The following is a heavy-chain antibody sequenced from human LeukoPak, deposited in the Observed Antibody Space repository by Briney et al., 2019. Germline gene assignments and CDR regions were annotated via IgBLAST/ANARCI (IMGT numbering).Heavy chain of an antibody. D-gene: IGHD3-16*01. CDR1: GFTFRTFA. Sequence: GGSPRLSCAASGFTFRTFAMHWVRQAPGKGLEWVAVISYDGSDKYYADSVKGRFTISRDNSKNTLYLQMNSLRLDDTAVYYCASVWGVTDYLDYWGQGTLVTVSS. J-gene: IGHJ4*02. V-gene: IGHV3-30-3*01. CDR3: ASVWGVTDYLDY. CDR2: ISYDGSDK.